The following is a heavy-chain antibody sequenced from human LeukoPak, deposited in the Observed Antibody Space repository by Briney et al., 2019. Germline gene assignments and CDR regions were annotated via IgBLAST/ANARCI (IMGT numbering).Heavy chain of an antibody. J-gene: IGHJ3*01. CDR3: ARPNITSYYDSRGYDAFDV. V-gene: IGHV5-51*01. CDR1: GYRFSTYW. CDR2: IYPGDSDT. D-gene: IGHD3-22*01. Sequence: GESLKISYKGSGYRFSTYWIAWVRQMPGKGLEWMGIIYPGDSDTRYSPSFQGQVTISADKSVNTAYLQWSSLKASDTAMYYCARPNITSYYDSRGYDAFDVWGQGTMVTAYS.